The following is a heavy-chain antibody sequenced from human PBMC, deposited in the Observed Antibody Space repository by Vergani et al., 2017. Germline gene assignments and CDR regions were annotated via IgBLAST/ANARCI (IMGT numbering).Heavy chain of an antibody. J-gene: IGHJ4*01. Sequence: QVQLVESGGGVVQPGRSLRLSCAASGFTFNQYGMHWVRQAPGKGLEWVAVTWYDGNNKQYADSVKGRFTISRDNSKSTMYLRMNSLRDEDTGVYYCVKEKIDLGSYFFDSWGHGILVTVSS. D-gene: IGHD2/OR15-2a*01. CDR3: VKEKIDLGSYFFDS. V-gene: IGHV3-33*06. CDR1: GFTFNQYG. CDR2: TWYDGNNK.